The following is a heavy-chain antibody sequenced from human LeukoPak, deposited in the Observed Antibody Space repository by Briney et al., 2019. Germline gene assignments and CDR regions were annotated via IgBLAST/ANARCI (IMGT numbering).Heavy chain of an antibody. CDR3: ARLITSPYYFDY. Sequence: PGGSLRLSCAASGFTFSSYGMSWVRQAPGKGLEWVSYISSSGSTIYYADSVKGRFTISRDNAKNSLYLQMNSLRAEDSAVYYCARLITSPYYFDYWGQGTLVTVSS. CDR2: ISSSGSTI. CDR1: GFTFSSYG. V-gene: IGHV3-48*04. J-gene: IGHJ4*02. D-gene: IGHD3-3*01.